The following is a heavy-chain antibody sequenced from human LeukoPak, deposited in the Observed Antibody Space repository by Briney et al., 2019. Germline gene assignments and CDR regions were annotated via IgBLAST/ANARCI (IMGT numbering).Heavy chain of an antibody. Sequence: PGGSLRLSCAASGFTFSNYWMSWVRQAPGKGLEWVANIKKDGSEKYYVDSVKGRFTISRDNAKNSLYLQTNSLRAEDTAVYYCARTIRGYWGQGTLVTVSS. CDR2: IKKDGSEK. CDR1: GFTFSNYW. J-gene: IGHJ4*02. D-gene: IGHD3-10*01. CDR3: ARTIRGY. V-gene: IGHV3-7*01.